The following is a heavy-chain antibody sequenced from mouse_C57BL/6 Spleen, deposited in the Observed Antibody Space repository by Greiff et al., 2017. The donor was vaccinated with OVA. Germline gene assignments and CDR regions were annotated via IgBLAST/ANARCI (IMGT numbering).Heavy chain of an antibody. CDR1: GFTFSSYG. D-gene: IGHD1-1*01. J-gene: IGHJ1*03. V-gene: IGHV5-6*01. CDR2: ISSGGSYT. Sequence: EVKLMESGGDLVKPGGSLKLSCAASGFTFSSYGMSWVRQTPDKRLEWVATISSGGSYTYSPDSVKGRFTISRDNAKNTLYLQMSSLKSEDTAMYYCARHGYYGSSWYFDVWGTGTTVTVSS. CDR3: ARHGYYGSSWYFDV.